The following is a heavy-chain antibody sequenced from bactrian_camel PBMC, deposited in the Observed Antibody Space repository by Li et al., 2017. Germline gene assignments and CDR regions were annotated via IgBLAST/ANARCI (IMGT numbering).Heavy chain of an antibody. D-gene: IGHD3*01. CDR2: IDTGDGST. Sequence: HVQLVESGGGSVQAGGSLKHSCVVTGFTPCVTWFRQAPGQEREGVAAIDTGDGSTYYLISVEGRFTISQDNAKNMVYLQVNSLKAEDTAMYYCAAGWSFGVGTLLRRHVNYWGQGTQVTVS. V-gene: IGHV3S1*01. CDR1: GFTPC. J-gene: IGHJ4*01. CDR3: AAGWSFGVGTLLRRHVNY.